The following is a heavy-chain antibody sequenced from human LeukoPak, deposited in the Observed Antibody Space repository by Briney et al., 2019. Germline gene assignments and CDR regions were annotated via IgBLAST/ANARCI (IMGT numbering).Heavy chain of an antibody. Sequence: SGPTLVKPTETLTLTCTFSGFSLTTAGVGVGWIRQPPGKALEWLALIYWNDERRSRPSLRSRLTVTKDTSKNQVVLRMTNMDPVDTATYYCAQRPTARQYGDYFDFWSQGTLVTVSA. CDR2: IYWNDER. J-gene: IGHJ4*02. CDR3: AQRPTARQYGDYFDF. D-gene: IGHD4-17*01. V-gene: IGHV2-5*01. CDR1: GFSLTTAGVG.